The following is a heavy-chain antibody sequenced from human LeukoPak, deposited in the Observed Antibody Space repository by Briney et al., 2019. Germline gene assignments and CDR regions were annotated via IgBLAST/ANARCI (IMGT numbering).Heavy chain of an antibody. Sequence: ASVKVSCKASGGTFSSYAISWVRQAPGQGLEWMGWISAYNGNTNYAQKLQGRVTMTTDTSTSTAYMELRSLRSDDTAVYYCARDRARGYYDFWSGYPSAGGPWGQGTLVTVSS. CDR1: GGTFSSYA. CDR3: ARDRARGYYDFWSGYPSAGGP. D-gene: IGHD3-3*01. CDR2: ISAYNGNT. V-gene: IGHV1-18*01. J-gene: IGHJ1*01.